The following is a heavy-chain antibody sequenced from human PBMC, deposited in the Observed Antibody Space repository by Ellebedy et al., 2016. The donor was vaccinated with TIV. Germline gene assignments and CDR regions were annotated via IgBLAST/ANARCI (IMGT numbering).Heavy chain of an antibody. CDR3: ARDLGYCRGGICYSEKTTDY. V-gene: IGHV4-39*07. J-gene: IGHJ4*02. CDR1: GGSISGTYTSYY. Sequence: SETLSLXXNVSGGSISGTYTSYYWGWIRQPPGKGLEWIGSIYDSGRTHYNPSLKSRVTISVDKSKNQFSLKLSSVTAADTAVYYCARDLGYCRGGICYSEKTTDYWGQGILVTVSS. D-gene: IGHD2-15*01. CDR2: IYDSGRT.